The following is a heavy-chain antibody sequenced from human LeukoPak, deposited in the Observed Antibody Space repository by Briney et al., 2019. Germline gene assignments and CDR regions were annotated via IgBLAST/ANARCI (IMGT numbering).Heavy chain of an antibody. CDR3: ARDITMVRGVIIGYYYYMDV. CDR1: GYTFTSYG. CDR2: ISAYNGNT. D-gene: IGHD3-10*01. V-gene: IGHV1-18*01. J-gene: IGHJ6*03. Sequence: ASVKVSCKASGYTFTSYGISWVRQAPGQGLVWMGWISAYNGNTNYAQKLQGRVTLTTDTSTSTAYMELRSLRSDDTAVYYCARDITMVRGVIIGYYYYMDVWGKGTTVTVSS.